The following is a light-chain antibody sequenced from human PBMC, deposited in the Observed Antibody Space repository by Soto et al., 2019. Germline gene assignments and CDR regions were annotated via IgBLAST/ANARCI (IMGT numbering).Light chain of an antibody. CDR3: QQYFSTPQT. V-gene: IGKV4-1*01. Sequence: DIVMTQSPDSLAVSLGERATINCKSSQTILYSSNNKNYLAWYQQKPGQPPKLLIYWASTREFGVPDRFSGSGSGTDFTLTSSSLQAEDVAVYYCQQYFSTPQTFGRGTKVEIK. CDR2: WAS. J-gene: IGKJ1*01. CDR1: QTILYSSNNKNY.